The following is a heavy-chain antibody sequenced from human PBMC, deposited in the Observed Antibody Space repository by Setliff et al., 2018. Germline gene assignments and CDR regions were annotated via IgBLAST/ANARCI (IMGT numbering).Heavy chain of an antibody. Sequence: PSETLSLTCTVSGGSISSSSYYWSWIRQHPGKGLEWIGYIYYSGSTYYNPSLKSRVTISVDTSKNQFSLKLSSVTAADTAVYYCARCDRVYYYYMDVWGKGTTVTV. CDR3: ARCDRVYYYYMDV. CDR2: IYYSGST. V-gene: IGHV4-31*03. J-gene: IGHJ6*03. CDR1: GGSISSSSYY.